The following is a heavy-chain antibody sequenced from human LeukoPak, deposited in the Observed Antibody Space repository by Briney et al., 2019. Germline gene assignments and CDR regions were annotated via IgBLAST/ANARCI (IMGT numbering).Heavy chain of an antibody. D-gene: IGHD7-27*01. CDR3: ARAGTGDRSAVFDY. CDR2: INHNGYT. Sequence: SETLSLTCAVYGGPFSGYYWNWIRQPPRKGLEWIGEINHNGYTNYNPSLERRVTISVDTSKNQFSLKVYSLTAADTAVYFCARAGTGDRSAVFDYWGQEILVTVSS. J-gene: IGHJ4*02. V-gene: IGHV4-34*01. CDR1: GGPFSGYY.